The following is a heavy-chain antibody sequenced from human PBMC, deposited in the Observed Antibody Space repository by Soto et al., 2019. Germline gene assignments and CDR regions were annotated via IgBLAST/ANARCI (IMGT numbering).Heavy chain of an antibody. CDR1: GFTFSSYW. CDR3: ARGIVVVPAATGGCFDY. D-gene: IGHD2-2*01. J-gene: IGHJ4*02. Sequence: GGSLRLSCAASGFTFSSYWMSWVRQAPGKGLEWVANIKQDGSEKYYVDSVKGRFTISRDNAKNSLYLQMNSLRAEDTAVYYCARGIVVVPAATGGCFDYWGQGTLVTVSS. CDR2: IKQDGSEK. V-gene: IGHV3-7*01.